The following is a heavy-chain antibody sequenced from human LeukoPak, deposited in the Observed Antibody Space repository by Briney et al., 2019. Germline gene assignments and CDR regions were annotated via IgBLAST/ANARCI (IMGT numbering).Heavy chain of an antibody. Sequence: GASLRLSCAASGFTFDSYAMTWVRQAPGKGLEWVSTISGRADITYYADSVKGRFTISRDNSKNTVHLQMATLRAEDTAVYYCAKDRVYGGNAGWFDPWGQGTLVTVSS. D-gene: IGHD4-23*01. V-gene: IGHV3-23*01. CDR3: AKDRVYGGNAGWFDP. CDR1: GFTFDSYA. J-gene: IGHJ5*02. CDR2: ISGRADIT.